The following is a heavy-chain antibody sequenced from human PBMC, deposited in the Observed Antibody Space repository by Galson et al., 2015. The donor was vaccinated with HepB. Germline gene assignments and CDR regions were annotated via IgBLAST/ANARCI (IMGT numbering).Heavy chain of an antibody. J-gene: IGHJ4*02. CDR3: ATTYGGIAAAGPSY. Sequence: SVKVSCKASGYTFTSYGISWVRQAPGQGLEWMGWISAYNGNTNYAQKLQGRVTMTTDTSTSTAYMELRSLRSDDTAVYYCATTYGGIAAAGPSYWGQGTLVTVSS. CDR1: GYTFTSYG. V-gene: IGHV1-18*04. CDR2: ISAYNGNT. D-gene: IGHD6-13*01.